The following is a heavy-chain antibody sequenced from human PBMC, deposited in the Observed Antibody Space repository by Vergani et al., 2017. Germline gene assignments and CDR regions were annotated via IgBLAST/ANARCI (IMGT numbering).Heavy chain of an antibody. CDR3: ASSHPRSNLVVITHPLAFDH. V-gene: IGHV3-53*04. J-gene: IGHJ4*02. CDR1: GFTVSSNY. CDR2: IYSGGST. Sequence: EVQLVESGGGLVQPGGSLRLSCAASGFTVSSNYMSWVRQAPGKGLEWVSVIYSGGSTYYAEPVKGRFTISRHNSKHPLYLQMNSLRAEDTAVYYCASSHPRSNLVVITHPLAFDHWGQGTLVTVSS. D-gene: IGHD3-22*01.